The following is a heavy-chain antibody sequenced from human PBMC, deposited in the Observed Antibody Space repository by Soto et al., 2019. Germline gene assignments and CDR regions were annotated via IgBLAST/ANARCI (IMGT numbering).Heavy chain of an antibody. D-gene: IGHD3-10*01. CDR1: DDSITGGGYF. CDR2: TYYRGHT. Sequence: QVQLQESGPGLVKPSQTLTRTCTVSDDSITGGGYFWTWIRQLPGKGLEWLGSTYYRGHTFYNPSLTSRGTISLAPSQRRVSLRVTCVTAAATAISFCARGGSGTSHVWGQGTLVIVAS. CDR3: ARGGSGTSHV. V-gene: IGHV4-31*02. J-gene: IGHJ4*02.